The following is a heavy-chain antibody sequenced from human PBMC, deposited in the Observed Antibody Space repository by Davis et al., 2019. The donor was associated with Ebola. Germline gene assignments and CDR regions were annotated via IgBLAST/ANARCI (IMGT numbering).Heavy chain of an antibody. CDR1: GYTFTTYW. V-gene: IGHV5-51*01. CDR2: IYPGDSDT. D-gene: IGHD5-12*01. Sequence: GESLKISCKGSGYTFTTYWIGWVRQRPGKGLEWMGIIYPGDSDTRYSPSFQGQVTISADKSINTAYVQWSSLKASDTAMYYCARAYSGYDRHYDFWGQGTLVTVSS. CDR3: ARAYSGYDRHYDF. J-gene: IGHJ4*02.